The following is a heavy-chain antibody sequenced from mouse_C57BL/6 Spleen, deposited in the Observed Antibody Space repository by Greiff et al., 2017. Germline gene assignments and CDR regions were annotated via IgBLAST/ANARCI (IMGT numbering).Heavy chain of an antibody. CDR2: INPNNGGT. Sequence: VQLQQSGPELVKPGASVKISCKASGYTFTDYYMNWVKQSHGKSLEWIGDINPNNGGTSYNQKFKGKATLTVDKSSSTAYMELRSLTSEDSAVYYCARGDWDSDYWGQGTTLTVSS. J-gene: IGHJ2*01. CDR3: ARGDWDSDY. D-gene: IGHD4-1*01. CDR1: GYTFTDYY. V-gene: IGHV1-26*01.